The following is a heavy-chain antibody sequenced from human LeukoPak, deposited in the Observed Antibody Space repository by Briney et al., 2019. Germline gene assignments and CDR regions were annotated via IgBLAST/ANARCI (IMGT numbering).Heavy chain of an antibody. Sequence: GGSLRLPCPASGFTLISYAMHWVRQAPGKGLEGVAVISYDGSNKYYADSVKGRFTISRDNSKNTLYLQMNSLRAEDTAVYYCARDSDSSGPNWFDPWGQGTLVTVSS. D-gene: IGHD3-22*01. J-gene: IGHJ5*02. V-gene: IGHV3-30-3*01. CDR3: ARDSDSSGPNWFDP. CDR2: ISYDGSNK. CDR1: GFTLISYA.